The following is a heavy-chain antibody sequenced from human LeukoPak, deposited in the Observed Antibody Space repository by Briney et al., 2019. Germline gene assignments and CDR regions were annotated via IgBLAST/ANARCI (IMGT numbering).Heavy chain of an antibody. V-gene: IGHV4-4*09. D-gene: IGHD3-3*01. CDR2: IYTSGST. CDR3: ARSRVYDFWSGYPNYYYYYMDV. CDR1: GGSISSYY. J-gene: IGHJ6*03. Sequence: PSETLSLTCTVSGGSISSYYWSWIRQPPGKGLEWIGYIYTSGSTNYNPSLKSRVTISVDTSKNQFSLKLSSVTAADTAVYYCARSRVYDFWSGYPNYYYYYMDVWGKGTTVTVSS.